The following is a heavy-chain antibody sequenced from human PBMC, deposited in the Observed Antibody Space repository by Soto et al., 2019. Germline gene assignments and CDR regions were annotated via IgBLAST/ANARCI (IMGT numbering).Heavy chain of an antibody. CDR3: AVPCSGSCQYNWFDP. J-gene: IGHJ5*02. CDR2: IIPIFGTA. V-gene: IGHV1-69*13. D-gene: IGHD2-15*01. Sequence: SVKVSSKASGGTFSSYAVSWLRQAPGQGLEWMGGIIPIFGTANYAQKFQGRVTITADESTSTAYMELSSLRSEDTAVYYCAVPCSGSCQYNWFDPWGQGTLVTVSS. CDR1: GGTFSSYA.